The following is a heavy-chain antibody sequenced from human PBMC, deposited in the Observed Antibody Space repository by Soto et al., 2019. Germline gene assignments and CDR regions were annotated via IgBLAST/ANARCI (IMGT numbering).Heavy chain of an antibody. D-gene: IGHD6-19*01. Sequence: HPGGSLRLSCAASGFTFSSYWMHWVRQAPGKGLVWVSRINSDGSSTSYADSVKGRFAISRDNAKNTLYLQMNSLRAEDTAVYYCAREYSSGWPDYWGQGTLVTVSS. V-gene: IGHV3-74*01. J-gene: IGHJ4*02. CDR1: GFTFSSYW. CDR3: AREYSSGWPDY. CDR2: INSDGSST.